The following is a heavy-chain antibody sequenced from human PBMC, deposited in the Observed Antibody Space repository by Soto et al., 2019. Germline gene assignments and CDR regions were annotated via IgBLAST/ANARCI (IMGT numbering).Heavy chain of an antibody. CDR3: ASDLSGRADV. Sequence: GPRIRSCPASGVSFSSYSMHWVRQAPGKGLVWVSRMNEDGGTTDYADSVKGRFTISRDNAKNTLYLQMNSLSVDDTAVYYCASDLSGRADVWGQGTTVTVSS. D-gene: IGHD3-10*01. V-gene: IGHV3-74*01. J-gene: IGHJ6*02. CDR2: MNEDGGTT. CDR1: GVSFSSYS.